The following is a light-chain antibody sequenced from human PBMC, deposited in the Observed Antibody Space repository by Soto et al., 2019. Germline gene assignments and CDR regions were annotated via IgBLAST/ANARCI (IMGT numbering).Light chain of an antibody. CDR2: DAS. Sequence: DIQMTQSPSSLSASVGDRVSITCQASQDISNYLSWYQLRPGTAPKLLIYDASDLETGVPSRFSGSGSGTDFTFTINSLQPEDIATYFCQQFHNVPFSFGQGTKLEIK. CDR1: QDISNY. V-gene: IGKV1-33*01. J-gene: IGKJ2*01. CDR3: QQFHNVPFS.